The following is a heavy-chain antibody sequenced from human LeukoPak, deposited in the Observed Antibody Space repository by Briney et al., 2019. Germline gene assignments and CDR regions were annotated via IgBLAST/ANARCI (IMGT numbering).Heavy chain of an antibody. D-gene: IGHD7-27*01. J-gene: IGHJ4*02. CDR2: ISYDGSNK. V-gene: IGHV3-30-3*01. Sequence: GGSLRLSCAASGFTFSSYAMHWVRQAPGKGLEWVAVISYDGSNKYYADSVKGRFTISRGNSKNTLYLQMNSLRAEDTAVYYCARDLLTGDYWGQGTLVTVSS. CDR3: ARDLLTGDY. CDR1: GFTFSSYA.